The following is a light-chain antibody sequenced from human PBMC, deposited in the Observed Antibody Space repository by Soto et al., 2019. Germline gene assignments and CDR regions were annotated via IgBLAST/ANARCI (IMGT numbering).Light chain of an antibody. CDR3: QQLNSYTLT. Sequence: IQLTQSTSSLSASVGARVTITCRASQGISSYLAWYQQKPGKAPKLLIYAASTLQSGVPSRYSGSGTGSDFTRPISILQPEDFATYYCQQLNSYTLTFGGGTKVEIK. J-gene: IGKJ4*01. CDR1: QGISSY. V-gene: IGKV1-9*01. CDR2: AAS.